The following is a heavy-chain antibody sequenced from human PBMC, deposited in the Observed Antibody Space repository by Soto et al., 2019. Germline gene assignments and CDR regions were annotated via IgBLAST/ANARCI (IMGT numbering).Heavy chain of an antibody. CDR2: FDPEDGET. CDR3: ATVGSPSESPHHYDSSGYNYYFDY. Sequence: GASVQVSCKVSGYTLTELSMHWVRQAPGKGLEWMGGFDPEDGETIYAQKFQGRVTMTEDTSTDTAYMELSSLRSEDTAVYYCATVGSPSESPHHYDSSGYNYYFDYWGQGTLVTVSS. D-gene: IGHD3-22*01. CDR1: GYTLTELS. V-gene: IGHV1-24*01. J-gene: IGHJ4*02.